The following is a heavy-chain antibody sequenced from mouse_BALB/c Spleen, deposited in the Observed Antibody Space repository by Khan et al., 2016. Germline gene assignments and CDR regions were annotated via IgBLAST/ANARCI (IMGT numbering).Heavy chain of an antibody. V-gene: IGHV2-9*02. Sequence: QVQLKQSGPGLVAPSQSLSITCTVSGFSLTSYGVHWVRQPPGKGLEWLGVIWAGGSTNYNSALMSRLSIRKDNSNRQVLFNMNSLQTDDTAMYCCGRLEEIWGQGTTLTVSS. CDR2: IWAGGST. CDR1: GFSLTSYG. J-gene: IGHJ2*01. CDR3: GRLEEI. D-gene: IGHD3-1*01.